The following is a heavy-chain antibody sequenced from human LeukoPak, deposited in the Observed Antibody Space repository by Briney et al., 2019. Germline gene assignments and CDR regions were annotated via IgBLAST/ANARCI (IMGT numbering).Heavy chain of an antibody. J-gene: IGHJ4*02. CDR1: GFTFSTSW. V-gene: IGHV3-7*01. CDR3: ARDLSYFDY. Sequence: GGSLRLSCVASGFTFSTSWMTWVRQAPGKGLEWVANIRQDGSSKYYVDSVKGRFTISRDNAKNSLYLQMNSLRVEDTAVYYCARDLSYFDYWGQGARVTVSS. CDR2: IRQDGSSK.